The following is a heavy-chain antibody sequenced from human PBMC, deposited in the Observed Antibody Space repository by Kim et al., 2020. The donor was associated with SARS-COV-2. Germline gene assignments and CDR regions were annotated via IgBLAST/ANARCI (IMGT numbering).Heavy chain of an antibody. CDR1: GFTFSSYW. V-gene: IGHV3-7*03. Sequence: GGSLRLSCAASGFTFSSYWMSWVRQAPGKGLEWVANIKQDGSEKYYVDSVKGRFTISRDNAKNSLYLQMNSLRAEDTAVYYCARGGEYYYGSGKEWGQGTLVTVSS. CDR2: IKQDGSEK. J-gene: IGHJ4*02. D-gene: IGHD3-10*01. CDR3: ARGGEYYYGSGKE.